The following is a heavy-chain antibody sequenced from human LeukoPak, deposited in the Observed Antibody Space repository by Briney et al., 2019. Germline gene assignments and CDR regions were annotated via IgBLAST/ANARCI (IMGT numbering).Heavy chain of an antibody. D-gene: IGHD3-10*01. J-gene: IGHJ5*02. CDR1: GFTFSNYG. V-gene: IGHV3-23*01. Sequence: PGGSLRLSCAASGFTFSNYGMSWVRQAPGKGLEWVSAISGSTGNTYYADSVKGRFTISRDNSKNTLYLQMNSLRAEDTAVYYCAKEISYYYGSGSYHNWFDPWGQGALVTVSS. CDR2: ISGSTGNT. CDR3: AKEISYYYGSGSYHNWFDP.